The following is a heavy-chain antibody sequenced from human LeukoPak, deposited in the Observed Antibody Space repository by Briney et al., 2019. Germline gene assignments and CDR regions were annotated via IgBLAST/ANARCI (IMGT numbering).Heavy chain of an antibody. CDR1: GFTFSNYA. D-gene: IGHD1-26*01. J-gene: IGHJ6*03. CDR2: ISGSGGST. CDR3: ARDPYSGSYGDYYYYYMDV. V-gene: IGHV3-23*01. Sequence: PGGSLRLSCAASGFTFSNYALSWVRQAPGKGLEWVSDISGSGGSTYYADSVKGRFTISRDNSKNTLYLQMNSLRPEDTAVYYCARDPYSGSYGDYYYYYMDVWGKGTTVTISS.